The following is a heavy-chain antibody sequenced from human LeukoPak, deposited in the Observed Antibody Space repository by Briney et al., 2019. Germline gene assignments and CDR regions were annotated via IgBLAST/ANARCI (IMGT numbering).Heavy chain of an antibody. J-gene: IGHJ6*03. CDR1: GGSISDYY. CDR2: IYYSGST. V-gene: IGHV4-59*01. D-gene: IGHD3-3*01. CDR3: ARGDFCSKSNCYLRPMDV. Sequence: PSETLSLTCTVSGGSISDYYWNGIRQPPGKGLEWIGYIYYSGSTTYNPSLKSRVTMSVDTAKNQFSLKLRSVTAADPAVYFCARGDFCSKSNCYLRPMDVWGKGTTVTVSS.